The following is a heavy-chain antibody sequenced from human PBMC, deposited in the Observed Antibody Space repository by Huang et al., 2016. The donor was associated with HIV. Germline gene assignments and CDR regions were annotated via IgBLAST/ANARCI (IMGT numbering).Heavy chain of an antibody. D-gene: IGHD3-22*01. CDR3: ATSPHYYESYPALLNWFDP. J-gene: IGHJ5*02. V-gene: IGHV4-30-4*08. CDR2: INDSGNT. CDR1: GASIRRGAYY. Sequence: QVQLQESGPGLVKPSQTLSLTCTVSGASIRRGAYYWSWIRQPPGKGLEWIGYINDSGNTYYNPALKSRLTMSVDTSKNQFSVKLSSVTAADTAVYYCATSPHYYESYPALLNWFDPWGQGSLVAVSS.